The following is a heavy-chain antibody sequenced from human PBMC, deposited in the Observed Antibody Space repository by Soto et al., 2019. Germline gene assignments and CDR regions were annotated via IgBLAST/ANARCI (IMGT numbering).Heavy chain of an antibody. CDR3: ARGNMTPKSPRSIPFDY. CDR2: IYYSGST. D-gene: IGHD2-15*01. J-gene: IGHJ4*02. V-gene: IGHV4-31*03. Sequence: PSDTLSLTCTVSGGSISSGGYYWSWIRQHPGKGLEWIGYIYYSGSTYYNPSLKSRVTISVDTSKNQFSLKLSSVTAADTAVYYCARGNMTPKSPRSIPFDYWGQGTLVTVSS. CDR1: GGSISSGGYY.